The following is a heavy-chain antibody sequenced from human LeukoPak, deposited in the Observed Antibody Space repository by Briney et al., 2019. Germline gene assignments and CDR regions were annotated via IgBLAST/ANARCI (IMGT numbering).Heavy chain of an antibody. J-gene: IGHJ3*02. CDR3: ATGDEGRFKDAFDI. CDR2: FDPEDGET. CDR1: GYTLTELS. Sequence: ASVKVSCKVSGYTLTELSMHWVRQAPGKGLEWMGGFDPEDGETIYAQKFQGRVTMTEDTSTDTAYMELSSLRSEDTAVYYCATGDEGRFKDAFDIWGQGTMVTVSS. D-gene: IGHD3-10*01. V-gene: IGHV1-24*01.